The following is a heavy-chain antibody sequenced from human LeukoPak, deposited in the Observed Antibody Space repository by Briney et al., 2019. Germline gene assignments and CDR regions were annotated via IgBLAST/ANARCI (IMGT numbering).Heavy chain of an antibody. V-gene: IGHV4-39*07. CDR3: ARDNTYYDILTGYYRTFDY. CDR1: GGSISSSSYY. CDR2: IYYSGST. Sequence: PSETLSLTCTVSGGSISSSSYYWGWIRQPPGKGLEWIGSIYYSGSTYYNPSLMSRVTISVDTSKNQFSLKLSSVTAPDTAVYHCARDNTYYDILTGYYRTFDYWGQGALVTVSS. J-gene: IGHJ4*02. D-gene: IGHD3-9*01.